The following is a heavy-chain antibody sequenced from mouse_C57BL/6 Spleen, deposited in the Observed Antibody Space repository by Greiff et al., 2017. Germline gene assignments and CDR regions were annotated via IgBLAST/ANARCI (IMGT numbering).Heavy chain of an antibody. V-gene: IGHV1-64*01. CDR3: AFYYGSSYWYFDV. CDR1: GYTFTSYW. Sequence: QVQLQQPGAELVKPGASVKLSCKASGYTFTSYWMHWVKQRPGQGLEWIGMIHPTSGSTNYNEKFKSKATLTVDKSSSTAYMQLSSLTSADSAVYYCAFYYGSSYWYFDVWGTGTTVTVSS. CDR2: IHPTSGST. D-gene: IGHD1-1*01. J-gene: IGHJ1*03.